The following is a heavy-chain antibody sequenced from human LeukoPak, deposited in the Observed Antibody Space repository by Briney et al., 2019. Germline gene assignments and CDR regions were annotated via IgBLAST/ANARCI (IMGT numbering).Heavy chain of an antibody. CDR2: INPSTGST. V-gene: IGHV1-46*01. D-gene: IGHD1-26*01. CDR1: GYTFTSHS. Sequence: ASVKLSCKASGYTFTSHSVHWVRQAPGQGLEWMGIINPSTGSTTYAQKLQGRVSMTRDTSTSTVYMELSRLTTEDTAVYYCARSLEGGSYTVGSWGQGTLVIVSS. CDR3: ARSLEGGSYTVGS. J-gene: IGHJ4*02.